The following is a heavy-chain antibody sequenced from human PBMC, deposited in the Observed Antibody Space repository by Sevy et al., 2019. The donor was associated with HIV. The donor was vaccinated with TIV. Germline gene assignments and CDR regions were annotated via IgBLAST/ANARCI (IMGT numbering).Heavy chain of an antibody. CDR2: IERDGSKL. J-gene: IGHJ6*02. CDR1: GFPFNTYS. V-gene: IGHV3-74*03. D-gene: IGHD3-3*01. Sequence: GGSLRLSCAASGFPFNTYSMHWVRQAPGKGLVWVSSIERDGSKLKYAESVKGRFTISSDNAESTLYLQMDSVRVEDMGVYYCVRGGVGIKWLGLGVWGQGTTVTVSS. CDR3: VRGGVGIKWLGLGV.